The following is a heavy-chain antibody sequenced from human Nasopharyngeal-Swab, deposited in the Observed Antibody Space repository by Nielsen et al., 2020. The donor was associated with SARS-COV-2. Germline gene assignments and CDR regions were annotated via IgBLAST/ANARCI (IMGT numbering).Heavy chain of an antibody. J-gene: IGHJ2*01. CDR1: GFTVSSHC. D-gene: IGHD3-16*01. CDR3: TRDPGDDKRDWYFDV. V-gene: IGHV3-74*01. CDR2: ICADVRRP. Sequence: GESLKISCAASGFTVSSHCMHWVRQGLGKGLEWVSRICADVRRPGYADSVKGRFTISRDNAKNTLYLQMNSLTGEDAAVYFCTRDPGDDKRDWYFDVWGRGTLVTVSS.